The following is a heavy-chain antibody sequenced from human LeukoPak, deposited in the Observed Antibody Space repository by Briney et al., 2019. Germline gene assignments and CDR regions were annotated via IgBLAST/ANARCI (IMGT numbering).Heavy chain of an antibody. CDR2: IYYSGST. J-gene: IGHJ3*02. V-gene: IGHV4-61*01. CDR3: AHGQQLADAFDI. Sequence: SETLSLTCSVSGGSIRSTTYYWSWIRQPPGKGLEWIGYIYYSGSTNYNPSLKSRVTISVDTSKNQFSLKLSSVTAADTAVYYCAHGQQLADAFDIWGQGTMVTVSS. CDR1: GGSIRSTTYY. D-gene: IGHD6-13*01.